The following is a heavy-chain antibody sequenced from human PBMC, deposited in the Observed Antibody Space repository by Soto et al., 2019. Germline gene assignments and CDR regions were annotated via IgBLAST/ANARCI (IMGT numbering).Heavy chain of an antibody. D-gene: IGHD6-13*01. Sequence: EVQLLESGGDLIQPGGSLRLSCAASGFSFSSYPMSWVRQAPGKGLEWVAAISGAGVSTYYADSVRGRFTISRESSKNTLYLQMSSLRAEDTALYYCAKDHLTSGGTFWFDPWGQGTLVTVSS. V-gene: IGHV3-23*01. CDR1: GFSFSSYP. CDR3: AKDHLTSGGTFWFDP. J-gene: IGHJ5*02. CDR2: ISGAGVST.